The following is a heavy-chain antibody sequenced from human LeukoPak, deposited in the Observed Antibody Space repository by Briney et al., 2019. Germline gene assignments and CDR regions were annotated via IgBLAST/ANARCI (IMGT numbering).Heavy chain of an antibody. V-gene: IGHV3-21*01. CDR3: ARRLVVDTDESFDY. Sequence: GGSLRLSCAASGFTFSSYSMNWVRQAPGEGLEWASSISSSSSYIYYADSVKGRFTISRDNAKNSLYLQMNSLRAEDTAVYYCARRLVVDTDESFDYWGQGTLVTVSS. J-gene: IGHJ4*02. D-gene: IGHD5-18*01. CDR1: GFTFSSYS. CDR2: ISSSSSYI.